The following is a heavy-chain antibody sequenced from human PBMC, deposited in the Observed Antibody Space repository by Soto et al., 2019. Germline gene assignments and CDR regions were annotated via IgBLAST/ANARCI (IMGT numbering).Heavy chain of an antibody. V-gene: IGHV3-23*01. CDR3: AKHGDPAPHYYYYGMDV. D-gene: IGHD4-17*01. J-gene: IGHJ6*02. Sequence: GGSLRLSCAASGFTFSSYAMSWVRQAPGKGLEWVSAISGSGGSTYYADSVKGRFTISRDNSKNTLYLQMNSLRAEDTAVYYCAKHGDPAPHYYYYGMDVWGQGTTVTVSS. CDR1: GFTFSSYA. CDR2: ISGSGGST.